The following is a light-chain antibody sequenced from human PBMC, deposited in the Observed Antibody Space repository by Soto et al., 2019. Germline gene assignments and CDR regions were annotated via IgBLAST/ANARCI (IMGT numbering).Light chain of an antibody. V-gene: IGLV1-40*01. CDR1: SSNIGAGYD. Sequence: QSVLTQPPSVSGAPGQRVTISCTGSSSNIGAGYDVHWYQQLPGTAPKLLIYGNCNRPSGVPDRFSGSKSGTSASLAITGLQAEDEADYYCQSYDSSLSGRVFGTGTKVTVL. J-gene: IGLJ1*01. CDR3: QSYDSSLSGRV. CDR2: GNC.